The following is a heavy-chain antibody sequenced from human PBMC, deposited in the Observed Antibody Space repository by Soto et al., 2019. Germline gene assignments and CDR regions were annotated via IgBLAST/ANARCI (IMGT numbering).Heavy chain of an antibody. V-gene: IGHV3-30-3*01. D-gene: IGHD6-13*01. CDR1: GFTFSSYA. CDR3: AREVGSSSWYNWFDP. Sequence: GGSLRLSCAASGFTFSSYAMHWVRQAPGKGLEWVAVISYDGSNKYYADSVKGRFTISRDNSKNTLYLQMNSLRAEDTAVYYCAREVGSSSWYNWFDPWGQGTLVTVSS. J-gene: IGHJ5*02. CDR2: ISYDGSNK.